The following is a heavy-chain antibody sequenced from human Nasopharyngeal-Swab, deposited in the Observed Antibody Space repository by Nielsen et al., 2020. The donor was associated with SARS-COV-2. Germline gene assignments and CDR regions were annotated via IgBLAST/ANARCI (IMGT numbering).Heavy chain of an antibody. CDR3: ARVGYYDSSGYPFEY. D-gene: IGHD3-22*01. CDR1: GGSITTHSHY. Sequence: SETLSLTCTVSGGSITTHSHYWSRLRQPPGMGLDWIGYIYYIGSTNYTPSLQSRVTISIDTSKNQFSLKLSSVTAADTAVYYCARVGYYDSSGYPFEYWGQGTLVTVSS. CDR2: IYYIGST. J-gene: IGHJ4*02. V-gene: IGHV4-61*01.